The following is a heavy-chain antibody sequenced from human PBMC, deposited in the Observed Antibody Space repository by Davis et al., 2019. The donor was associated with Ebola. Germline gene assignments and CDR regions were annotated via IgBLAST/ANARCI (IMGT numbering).Heavy chain of an antibody. J-gene: IGHJ4*02. Sequence: ASVKVSCKASGYTFTSYYMHWVRQAPGQGLEWMGIINPSGGSTSYAQKFQGRVTMTRDTSTSTVYMELSSLRSEDTAVYYCARDSSILSYDSIGYLLYWGQGTLVTVSS. V-gene: IGHV1-46*01. CDR1: GYTFTSYY. D-gene: IGHD3-22*01. CDR2: INPSGGST. CDR3: ARDSSILSYDSIGYLLY.